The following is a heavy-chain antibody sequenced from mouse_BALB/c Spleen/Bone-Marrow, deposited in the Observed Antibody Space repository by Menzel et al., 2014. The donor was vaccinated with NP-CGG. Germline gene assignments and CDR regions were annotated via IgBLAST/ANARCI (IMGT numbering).Heavy chain of an antibody. CDR1: GFNIKDTY. D-gene: IGHD1-1*01. J-gene: IGHJ3*01. CDR3: ANYYYGSSYRFAY. Sequence: EVHLVESGAELVKPGASVKLSCTASGFNIKDTYMHWVKQRPEQGLEWIGRIDPANGNTKYDPKFQGKATITADTSSNTAYLQLSSLTSEDTAVYYCANYYYGSSYRFAYWGQGTLVTVSA. V-gene: IGHV14-3*02. CDR2: IDPANGNT.